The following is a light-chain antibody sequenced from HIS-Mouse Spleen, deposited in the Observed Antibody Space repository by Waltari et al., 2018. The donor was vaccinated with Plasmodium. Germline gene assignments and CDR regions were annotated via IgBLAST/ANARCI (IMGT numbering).Light chain of an antibody. CDR3: QQYYSTPFT. V-gene: IGKV4-1*01. CDR1: QGVLYSSNNKTY. Sequence: DIVMTQSPDSLAESLGARTTINCKSSQGVLYSSNNKTYLAWYQQKPGQPPKLLIYWASTRESGVPDRFSGSGSGTDFTLTISSLQAVDVAVYYCQQYYSTPFTFGPGTKVDIK. CDR2: WAS. J-gene: IGKJ3*01.